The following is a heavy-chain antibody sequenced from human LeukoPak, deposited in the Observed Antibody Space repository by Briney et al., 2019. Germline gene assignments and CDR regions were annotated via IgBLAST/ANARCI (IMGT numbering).Heavy chain of an antibody. CDR1: GFTFSRYE. V-gene: IGHV3-48*03. CDR3: AREGSFYAYGMDV. Sequence: GGSLRLSCAASGFTFSRYEMNWVRQAPGKGLEWVSYISSTGSTIYYADSVKGRFTISRDNAKNSLYLQMNSLRAEDTAVYYCAREGSFYAYGMDVWGQGTTVTVSS. D-gene: IGHD3-16*01. J-gene: IGHJ6*02. CDR2: ISSTGSTI.